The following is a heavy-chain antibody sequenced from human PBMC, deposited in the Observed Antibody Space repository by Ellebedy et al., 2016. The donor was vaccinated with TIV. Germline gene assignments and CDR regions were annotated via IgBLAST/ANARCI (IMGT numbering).Heavy chain of an antibody. CDR1: SGSISSGDYY. V-gene: IGHV4-30-4*01. CDR3: ARDRAGDYAHYFYYGMDV. D-gene: IGHD4-17*01. CDR2: IYYSGDT. J-gene: IGHJ6*02. Sequence: MPSETLSLTCTVSSGSISSGDYYWTWIRQPPNKGLEWIGYIYYSGDTYYNPSLKSRITISVDTSKNQFSLKLNSVTAADTAVYYCARDRAGDYAHYFYYGMDVWGQGTTVTVSS.